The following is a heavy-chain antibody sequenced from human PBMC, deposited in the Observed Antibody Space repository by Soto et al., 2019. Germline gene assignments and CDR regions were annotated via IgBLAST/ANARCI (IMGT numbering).Heavy chain of an antibody. J-gene: IGHJ6*02. CDR1: GGTFSSYA. Sequence: QVQLVQSGAEVKKPGSSVKVSCKASGGTFSSYAISWVRQAPGQGLEWMGGIIPIFGTANYAQKFQGRVTITADESTSTAYMELSSLRSEDTAVYYCAREIAAACLYYYYGMDVWGQGTTVTVSS. CDR3: AREIAAACLYYYYGMDV. D-gene: IGHD6-13*01. CDR2: IIPIFGTA. V-gene: IGHV1-69*01.